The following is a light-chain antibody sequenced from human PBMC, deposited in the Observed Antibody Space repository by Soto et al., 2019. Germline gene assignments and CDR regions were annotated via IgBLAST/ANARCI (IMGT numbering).Light chain of an antibody. J-gene: IGKJ3*01. CDR3: QQLNSYPL. CDR2: AAS. Sequence: DIQLTQSPSFLSASVGDRVTITCRASQGISSYLDWYQQKPGKAPKLLIYAASTLQSGVTSRFSGSGSGTEFTLTISSLHPEYFATYYSQQLNSYPLFGPGTKVDIK. V-gene: IGKV1-9*01. CDR1: QGISSY.